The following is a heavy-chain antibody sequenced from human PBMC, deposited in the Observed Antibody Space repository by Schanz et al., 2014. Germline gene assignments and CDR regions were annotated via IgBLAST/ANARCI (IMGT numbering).Heavy chain of an antibody. CDR3: VTEKRMESGTWAKAFDI. CDR1: NYIFTKYY. V-gene: IGHV1-46*01. J-gene: IGHJ3*02. D-gene: IGHD3-3*01. Sequence: QVQLVQSGAEVKKPGASVKVSCEASNYIFTKYYIHCVRQAPGQGLEWMGLINPYDDTIDYAKKFQSRFTMTRDTSTTTVYMELSSLRSDDTAMYYCVTEKRMESGTWAKAFDIWGQGTWVTVSS. CDR2: INPYDDTI.